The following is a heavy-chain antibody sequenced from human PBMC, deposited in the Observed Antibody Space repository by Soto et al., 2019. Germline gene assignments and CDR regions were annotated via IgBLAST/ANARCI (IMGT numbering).Heavy chain of an antibody. D-gene: IGHD6-13*01. V-gene: IGHV4-34*01. CDR3: ARSKYSSSWYNWFDP. CDR1: GGSFSGYY. Sequence: PSETLSLTCAVYGGSFSGYYWSWIRQNPGKGLEWIGEINHSGSTNYNPSLKSRVTISVDTSKNQFSLKLSSVTAADTAVYYCARSKYSSSWYNWFDPWGQGTLVTVSS. J-gene: IGHJ5*02. CDR2: INHSGST.